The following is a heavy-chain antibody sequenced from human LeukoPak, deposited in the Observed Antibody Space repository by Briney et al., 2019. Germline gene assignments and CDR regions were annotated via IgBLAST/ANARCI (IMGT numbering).Heavy chain of an antibody. J-gene: IGHJ3*02. V-gene: IGHV4-61*02. D-gene: IGHD3-3*01. CDR3: ARDDFDYNDLVSVIHI. Sequence: SETLSLTCSVSGGSVNSGRYYWSWIRQPAGKGLEWIGRIYTSGSTNYNPSLKSRVTMSVDTSKNQFSLRLSSVTAADTAVYYCARDDFDYNDLVSVIHIWGQGTMVTVSS. CDR2: IYTSGST. CDR1: GGSVNSGRYY.